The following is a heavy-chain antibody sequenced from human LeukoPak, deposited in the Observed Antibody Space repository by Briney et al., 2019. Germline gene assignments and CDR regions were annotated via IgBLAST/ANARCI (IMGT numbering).Heavy chain of an antibody. D-gene: IGHD4-23*01. Sequence: SETLSLTCTVSGGSISRYYWSWIRQHPGKGLEWIGYIYHSGTTYYNPSLKTRVTMSLDTSRNQFSLKVYSVTAADTAVYYCARNLGAVVTPGWAYDIWGQGTMVTVSS. CDR3: ARNLGAVVTPGWAYDI. J-gene: IGHJ3*02. CDR2: IYHSGTT. CDR1: GGSISRYY. V-gene: IGHV4-59*06.